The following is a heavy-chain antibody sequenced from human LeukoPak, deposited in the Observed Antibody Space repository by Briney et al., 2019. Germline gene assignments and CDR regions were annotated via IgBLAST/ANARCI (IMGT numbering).Heavy chain of an antibody. J-gene: IGHJ4*02. D-gene: IGHD4-17*01. CDR2: IHYSEST. CDR3: ARDVYGDPFDY. Sequence: PSETLSLTCTVSGGSISTYYWSWIRQPPGKGVEWIGYIHYSESTIYNPSLKSRVTISVDTSKNQFPLKLTSVTAADTAVYYCARDVYGDPFDYWGQGTLVTVSS. CDR1: GGSISTYY. V-gene: IGHV4-59*01.